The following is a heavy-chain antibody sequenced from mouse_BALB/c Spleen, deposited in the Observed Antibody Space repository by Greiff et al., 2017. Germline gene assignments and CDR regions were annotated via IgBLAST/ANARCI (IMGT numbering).Heavy chain of an antibody. D-gene: IGHD2-5*01. CDR1: GFNIKDYY. J-gene: IGHJ4*01. CDR2: IDPENGDT. CDR3: NAGTYSSAMDY. Sequence: ESGAELVRSGASVKLSCTASGFNIKDYYMHWVKQRPEQGLEWIGWIDPENGDTEYAPKFQGKATMTADTSSNTAYLQLSSLTSEDTAVYYCNAGTYSSAMDYWGQGTSVTVSS. V-gene: IGHV14-4*02.